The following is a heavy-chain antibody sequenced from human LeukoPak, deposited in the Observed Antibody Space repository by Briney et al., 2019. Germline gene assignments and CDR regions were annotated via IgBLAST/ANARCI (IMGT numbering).Heavy chain of an antibody. V-gene: IGHV1-69*01. D-gene: IGHD3-3*01. CDR3: ARGQGSGYFEFGPPPAEYFQH. CDR2: IIPIFGTA. J-gene: IGHJ1*01. CDR1: GGTSSSYA. Sequence: SVKVSCKASGGTSSSYAISWVRQAPGQGLEWVGGIIPIFGTANYAQKFQGRVTITADESTSTAYMELSSLRSEDTAVYYCARGQGSGYFEFGPPPAEYFQHWGQGTLVTVSS.